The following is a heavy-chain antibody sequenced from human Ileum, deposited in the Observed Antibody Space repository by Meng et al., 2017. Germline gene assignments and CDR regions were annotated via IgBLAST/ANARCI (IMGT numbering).Heavy chain of an antibody. V-gene: IGHV4-4*02. CDR1: GTW. CDR2: IFQSGRT. CDR3: ATSNDRDVYYLGY. D-gene: IGHD3-22*01. J-gene: IGHJ4*02. Sequence: QVSRAGAGPRLVKPSGTLSLTCAVSGTWWSWVRQPPGKGLEWIGEIFQSGRTNYNPSLKSRVTISIDKSKSQISLQLSAVTAADTAVYSCATSNDRDVYYLGYWGQGTLVTVSS.